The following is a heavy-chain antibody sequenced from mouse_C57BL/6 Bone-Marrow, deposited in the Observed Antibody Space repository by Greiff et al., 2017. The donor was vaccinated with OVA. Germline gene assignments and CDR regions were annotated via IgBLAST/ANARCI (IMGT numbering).Heavy chain of an antibody. CDR3: ARSTTVDQYYFDY. CDR1: GYTFTSYG. D-gene: IGHD1-1*01. CDR2: IYPRSGNT. Sequence: QVQLQQSGAELARPGASVKLSCKASGYTFTSYGISWVKQRTGQGLEWIGEIYPRSGNTYYNEKFKGKATLTADKSSSTAYMELRSLTSEDSAVYFCARSTTVDQYYFDYWGQGTTLTVSS. V-gene: IGHV1-81*01. J-gene: IGHJ2*01.